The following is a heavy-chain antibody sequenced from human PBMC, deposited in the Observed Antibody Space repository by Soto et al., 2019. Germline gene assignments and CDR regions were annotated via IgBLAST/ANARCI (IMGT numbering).Heavy chain of an antibody. CDR2: INHTGST. Sequence: PSETLSLTCTVSGGSISSAGYYWSWILHPPGKGLEWIGEINHTGSTNYNPSLKSRVTISVETSKNQFSLKLSSVTAADTAVYYCARGARRGYYYDSIGYSHVFLFDPWGQGTLVTVSS. CDR3: ARGARRGYYYDSIGYSHVFLFDP. J-gene: IGHJ5*02. V-gene: IGHV4-61*08. CDR1: GGSISSAGYY. D-gene: IGHD3-22*01.